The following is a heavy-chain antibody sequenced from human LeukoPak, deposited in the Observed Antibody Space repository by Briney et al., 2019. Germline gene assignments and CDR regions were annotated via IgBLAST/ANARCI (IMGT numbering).Heavy chain of an antibody. D-gene: IGHD2-15*01. CDR1: GFIFSNYY. J-gene: IGHJ4*02. Sequence: GGSLRLSCAASGFIFSNYYMHWVRQAPGKGLVWVARINSDGTGIIYADSVKGRFTISRDSSKNTLFLQMNRLRPEDAAVYYCAKAPVTTCRGAFCYPFDYWGLGTLVTVSS. V-gene: IGHV3-74*01. CDR3: AKAPVTTCRGAFCYPFDY. CDR2: INSDGTGI.